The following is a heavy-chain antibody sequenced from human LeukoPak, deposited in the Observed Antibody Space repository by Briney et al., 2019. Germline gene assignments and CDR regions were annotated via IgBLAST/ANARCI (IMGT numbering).Heavy chain of an antibody. CDR1: GFTFSSYW. D-gene: IGHD4-17*01. CDR2: IKQDGSEK. CDR3: ARLATVTTFSPVVY. V-gene: IGHV3-7*05. J-gene: IGHJ4*02. Sequence: GGSLRLSCAASGFTFSSYWMSWVRQAPGKGLEWVANIKQDGSEKYYGDSVKGRFTISRDNAKNSLYLQMNSLRAEDTAVYSCARLATVTTFSPVVYWGQGTLVTVSS.